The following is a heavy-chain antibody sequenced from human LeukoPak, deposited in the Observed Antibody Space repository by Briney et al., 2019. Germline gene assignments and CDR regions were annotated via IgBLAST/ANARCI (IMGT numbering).Heavy chain of an antibody. D-gene: IGHD1-26*01. CDR1: GGSISSSSYY. CDR2: IYYSRST. CDR3: ARGVGATRSLDY. V-gene: IGHV4-39*06. Sequence: SETLSLTCTVSGGSISSSSYYWGWIRQPPGKGLEWIGSIYYSRSTYYNPSLKSRVTISVDTSKNQFPLKLSSVTAADTAVYYCARGVGATRSLDYWGQGTLVTVSS. J-gene: IGHJ4*02.